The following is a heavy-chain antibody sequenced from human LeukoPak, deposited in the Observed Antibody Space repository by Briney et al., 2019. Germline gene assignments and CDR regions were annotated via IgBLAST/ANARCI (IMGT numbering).Heavy chain of an antibody. Sequence: SETLSLTCTVSGGSISSSSYYWGWIRQPPGKGLEWIGSIYYSGSTYYNPSLKSRVTISVDTSKNQFSLKLSSVTAADTAVYYCAGSITGTRYYFDYWGQGTLVTLSS. D-gene: IGHD1-7*01. V-gene: IGHV4-39*07. CDR1: GGSISSSSYY. J-gene: IGHJ4*02. CDR2: IYYSGST. CDR3: AGSITGTRYYFDY.